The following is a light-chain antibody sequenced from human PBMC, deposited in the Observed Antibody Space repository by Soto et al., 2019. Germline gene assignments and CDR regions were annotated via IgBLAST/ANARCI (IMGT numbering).Light chain of an antibody. CDR1: QSVTSY. Sequence: EIVLTQSPATLSLSPGERATLSCRASQSVTSYLAWYQQRPGQAPRLLIYDASRRATGIPARFSGSGSGADFTLTISTLEPEDFAVYYCQQYGSSRTFGQGTKVDIK. J-gene: IGKJ1*01. V-gene: IGKV3-11*01. CDR3: QQYGSSRT. CDR2: DAS.